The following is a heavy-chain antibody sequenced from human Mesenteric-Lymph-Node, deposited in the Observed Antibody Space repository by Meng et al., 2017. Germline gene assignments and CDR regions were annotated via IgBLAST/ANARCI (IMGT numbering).Heavy chain of an antibody. CDR3: ASRDIYSFEG. J-gene: IGHJ3*01. CDR2: MYSGGTT. Sequence: EVQLVESGGGLVQPGGSLRLACAASGLTVSRKYMSWVRQAPGKGLEWVSLMYSGGTTSYADSVKGRFTILRDNSKNTLYLQMNNLRAEDTAIYYCASRDIYSFEGWGKGKRGTVAS. D-gene: IGHD2-21*01. V-gene: IGHV3-66*01. CDR1: GLTVSRKY.